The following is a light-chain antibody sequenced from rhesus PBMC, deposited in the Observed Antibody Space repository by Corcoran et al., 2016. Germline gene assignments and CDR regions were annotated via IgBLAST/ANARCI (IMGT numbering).Light chain of an antibody. V-gene: IGKV1-28*01. CDR2: AAS. J-gene: IGKJ1*01. CDR1: QGFSSS. Sequence: DIRMTQSPSSLSASVGDTVTITCRASQGFSSSLHWFPQKPGKAPKLLIYAASSLEGGVPSRFSGSGCGTEFTLTISSLQPEDFAAYYCLQHNSYPWTFGQGTKVESK. CDR3: LQHNSYPWT.